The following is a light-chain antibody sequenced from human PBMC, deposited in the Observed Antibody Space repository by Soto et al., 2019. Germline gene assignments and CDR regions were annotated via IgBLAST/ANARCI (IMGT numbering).Light chain of an antibody. J-gene: IGLJ2*01. CDR3: QTWGTGSVV. V-gene: IGLV4-69*01. CDR2: LNSDGSH. Sequence: QPVLTQSLSASASLGASVKLTCTLSSGHSRYAIAWHQQQPEKGPRYLMKLNSDGSHSKGDGIPDRFSGSSSGAERYLTISSLQSEDEADYYCQTWGTGSVVFGGGTKLTVL. CDR1: SGHSRYA.